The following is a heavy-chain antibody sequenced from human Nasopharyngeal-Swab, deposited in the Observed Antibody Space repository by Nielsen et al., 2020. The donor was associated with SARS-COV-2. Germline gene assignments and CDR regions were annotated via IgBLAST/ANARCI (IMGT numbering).Heavy chain of an antibody. CDR2: IGDKAHNYAT. Sequence: GESLKISCAASGFVFSGYAIHWVRQASGKGLEWVGRIGDKAHNYATTYAASVKGRFTISRDDSKNTAFLQMDSLNTEDPALYYCTTDYYFDYWGQGTLLTVSS. CDR1: GFVFSGYA. V-gene: IGHV3-73*01. J-gene: IGHJ4*02. D-gene: IGHD4/OR15-4a*01. CDR3: TTDYYFDY.